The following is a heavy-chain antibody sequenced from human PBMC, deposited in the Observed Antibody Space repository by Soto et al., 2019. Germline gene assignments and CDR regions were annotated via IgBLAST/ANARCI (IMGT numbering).Heavy chain of an antibody. J-gene: IGHJ4*02. CDR3: ATSVYNWNDGFFDY. V-gene: IGHV3-30*03. CDR2: ISYDGNNK. D-gene: IGHD1-1*01. CDR1: GFTFSSYG. Sequence: QVQLVESGGGVVQPGRSLRLSCAASGFTFSSYGMHWVRQAPGKGLEWVAVISYDGNNKYYADSVKGRFTISRDNSKSTLYLQMNSLRAEDTAVYYCATSVYNWNDGFFDYWGQGTMVTVSS.